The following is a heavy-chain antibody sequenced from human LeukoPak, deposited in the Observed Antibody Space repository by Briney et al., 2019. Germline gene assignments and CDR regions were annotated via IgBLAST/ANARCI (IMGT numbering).Heavy chain of an antibody. J-gene: IGHJ4*02. CDR3: ARGAGSRLGATLTYYFDY. CDR1: GFTFSSYS. V-gene: IGHV3-21*01. CDR2: ISSSSSYI. Sequence: GGSLRLSCAASGFTFSSYSMTWVRQAPGKGLEWVSSISSSSSYIYYADSVKGRFTISRDNAKNSLYLQMNSLRAEDTAVYYCARGAGSRLGATLTYYFDYWGQGTLVTVSS. D-gene: IGHD1-26*01.